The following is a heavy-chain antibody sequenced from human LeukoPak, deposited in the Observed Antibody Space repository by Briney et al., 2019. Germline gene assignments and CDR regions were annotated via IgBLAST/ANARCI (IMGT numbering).Heavy chain of an antibody. CDR2: ISAYNGNT. Sequence: ASVTVSCKASGYTFTSYGISWVRQAPGQGLEWMGWISAYNGNTNYAQKLQGRVTMTTDTSTSTAYMELRSLRSDDTAVYYCARVRALYYYDSSGYLDYWGQGTLVTVSS. V-gene: IGHV1-18*01. D-gene: IGHD3-22*01. J-gene: IGHJ4*02. CDR1: GYTFTSYG. CDR3: ARVRALYYYDSSGYLDY.